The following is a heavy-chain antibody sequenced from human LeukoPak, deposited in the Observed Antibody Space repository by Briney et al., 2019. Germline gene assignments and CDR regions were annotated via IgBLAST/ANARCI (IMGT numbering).Heavy chain of an antibody. Sequence: GGSLRLSCAASGFTFSSYAMHWVRQAPGKGLEWVAVISYDGSNKYYADSVKGRFTISRDNSKNTLYLQMNSLRAEDTAVYYCARGPTPIIVVVGGRFDPWGQGTLVTVSS. CDR1: GFTFSSYA. D-gene: IGHD2-2*01. J-gene: IGHJ5*02. V-gene: IGHV3-30-3*01. CDR2: ISYDGSNK. CDR3: ARGPTPIIVVVGGRFDP.